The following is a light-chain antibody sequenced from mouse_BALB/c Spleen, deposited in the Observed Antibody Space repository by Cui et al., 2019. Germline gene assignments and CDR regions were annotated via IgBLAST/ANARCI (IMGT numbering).Light chain of an antibody. V-gene: IGKV4-91*01. J-gene: IGKJ5*01. CDR1: SSISSNY. CDR3: QQGSSIPRSRSRSVT. CDR2: RTS. Sequence: EIVLTQSPTTMAASPGEKITITCSASSSISSNYLHWYQQKPGFSPKLLIYRTSNLASGVPARFSGSGSGTSYSLTIGTMEAEDVATYYCQQGSSIPRSRSRSVTFGAGTKLELK.